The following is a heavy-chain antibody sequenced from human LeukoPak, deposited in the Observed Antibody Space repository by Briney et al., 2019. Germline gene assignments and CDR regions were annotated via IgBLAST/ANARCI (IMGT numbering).Heavy chain of an antibody. CDR3: ATFYDSSGYQYFQH. J-gene: IGHJ1*01. V-gene: IGHV5-51*01. CDR2: IYPDDSDT. D-gene: IGHD3-22*01. CDR1: GYTFTTYW. Sequence: PGESLKISCKGSGYTFTTYWIGWVRQMPGKGLEWMGIIYPDDSDTRYSPSFQGQVTISADKSISTAYLQWSSLKASGTAMYYCATFYDSSGYQYFQHWGQGTLVTVSS.